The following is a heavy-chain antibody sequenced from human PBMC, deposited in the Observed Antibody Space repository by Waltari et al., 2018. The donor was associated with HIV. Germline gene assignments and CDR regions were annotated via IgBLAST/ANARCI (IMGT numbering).Heavy chain of an antibody. CDR3: AKDHYSGYDYDDY. V-gene: IGHV3-23*01. J-gene: IGHJ4*02. Sequence: EVQLLESGGGLVQPGGSLRLSCAASGFTFSSYAMSRVRQAPGKGLEWVSAISGSGGSTYYADSVKGRFTISRDNSKNTLYLQMNSLRAEDTAVYYCAKDHYSGYDYDDYWGQGTLVTVSS. CDR1: GFTFSSYA. CDR2: ISGSGGST. D-gene: IGHD5-12*01.